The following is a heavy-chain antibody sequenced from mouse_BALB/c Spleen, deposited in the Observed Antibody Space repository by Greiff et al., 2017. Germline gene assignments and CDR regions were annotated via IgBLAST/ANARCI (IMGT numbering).Heavy chain of an antibody. V-gene: IGHV2-9*02. CDR2: IWAGGST. Sequence: VKLVESGPGLVAPSQSLSITCTVSGFSLTSYGVHWVRQPPGKGLEWLGVIWAGGSTNYNSALMSRLSISKDNSKSQVFLKMNSLQTDDTAMYYCARDHGNYAWFAYWGQGTLVTVSA. J-gene: IGHJ3*01. D-gene: IGHD2-1*01. CDR3: ARDHGNYAWFAY. CDR1: GFSLTSYG.